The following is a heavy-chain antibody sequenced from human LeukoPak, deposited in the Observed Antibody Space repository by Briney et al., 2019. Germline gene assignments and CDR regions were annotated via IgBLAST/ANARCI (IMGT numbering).Heavy chain of an antibody. V-gene: IGHV4-59*12. Sequence: SETLSLTCTVSGGSISSYYWRWIRQPPGKGLVWVGYNYYSGSTNYNPSLKSRVTISVDTSKNQFSLKLSSVTAADTAVYYCARDYSSSWYGAFDIWGQGTMVTVSS. CDR1: GGSISSYY. CDR3: ARDYSSSWYGAFDI. CDR2: NYYSGST. J-gene: IGHJ3*02. D-gene: IGHD6-13*01.